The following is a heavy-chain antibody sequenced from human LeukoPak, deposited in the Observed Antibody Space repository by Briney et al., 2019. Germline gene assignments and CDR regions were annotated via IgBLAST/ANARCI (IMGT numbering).Heavy chain of an antibody. CDR2: IYYSGST. D-gene: IGHD4-17*01. CDR1: GGSISSYY. V-gene: IGHV4-59*08. J-gene: IGHJ6*03. CDR3: ARQHGDYRPPYYYYMDV. Sequence: PSETLSLTCTVSGGSISSYYWSWIRQPPGKGLEWVGYIYYSGSTKYNPSLKSRVTISLDTSNNQFSLKLNSVTAADTAVYYCARQHGDYRPPYYYYMDVWGKGTTVTVSS.